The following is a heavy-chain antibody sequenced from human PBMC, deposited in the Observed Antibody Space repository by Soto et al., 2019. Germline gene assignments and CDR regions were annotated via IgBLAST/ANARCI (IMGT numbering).Heavy chain of an antibody. D-gene: IGHD2-2*01. J-gene: IGHJ6*02. Sequence: ASVKVSCKASGYTFTGYYMHWVRQAPGQGLEWMGWINPNRGGTNYAQKFQGRVPLTRDTSISTAYMELSRLRSDDTAVYYCASRYCSSTSCDASYYYYGMDVWGQGTTVTVSS. CDR3: ASRYCSSTSCDASYYYYGMDV. V-gene: IGHV1-2*02. CDR1: GYTFTGYY. CDR2: INPNRGGT.